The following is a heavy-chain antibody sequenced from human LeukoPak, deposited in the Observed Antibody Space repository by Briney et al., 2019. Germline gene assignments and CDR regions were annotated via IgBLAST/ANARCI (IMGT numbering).Heavy chain of an antibody. J-gene: IGHJ4*02. D-gene: IGHD1-7*01. V-gene: IGHV3-21*01. CDR1: GLTFSRYN. Sequence: GSLRLSCAASGLTFSRYNMNWVRQAPGKGLEWVSSIGTSSNNIYYTDSVKSRFTISRDNAKNSLYLQVDSLRVEDTAVYFCASGTVGNYALDYWGQGTLVTVSS. CDR2: IGTSSNNI. CDR3: ASGTVGNYALDY.